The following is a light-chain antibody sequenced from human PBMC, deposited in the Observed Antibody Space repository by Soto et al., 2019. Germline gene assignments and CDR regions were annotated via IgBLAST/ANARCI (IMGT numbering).Light chain of an antibody. CDR2: GAS. Sequence: EIVMTQSPATLSVSPGERVTLSCRASQSVSSSLAWYQQKPGQAPRLLIYGASTRAIGIPGRFSGSGSETEFTLTISSVQTEDFAVYYCQQYNNWWTFGQGTKVE. V-gene: IGKV3-15*01. J-gene: IGKJ1*01. CDR3: QQYNNWWT. CDR1: QSVSSS.